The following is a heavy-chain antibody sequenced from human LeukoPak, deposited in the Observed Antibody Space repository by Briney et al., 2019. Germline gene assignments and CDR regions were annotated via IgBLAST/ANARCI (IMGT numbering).Heavy chain of an antibody. CDR1: GGSFSGYY. D-gene: IGHD1-26*01. V-gene: IGHV4-34*01. J-gene: IGHJ5*02. Sequence: PSETLSLTCAVYGGSFSGYYWSWIRQPPGKGLEWIGEINHRGITNYNPSLKSRVTILVDTSKNQLYLKVSSVTAADTAVYYCARDPASRGSYYPWGQGTLVTVSS. CDR2: INHRGIT. CDR3: ARDPASRGSYYP.